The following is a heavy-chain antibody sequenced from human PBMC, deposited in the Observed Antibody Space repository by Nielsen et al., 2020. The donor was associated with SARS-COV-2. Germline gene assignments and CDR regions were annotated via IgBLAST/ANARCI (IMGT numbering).Heavy chain of an antibody. CDR3: AREGIVGATTGLDS. Sequence: GGSLRLSCAASGFTFNSYGMHWVRQAPGKGLEWVAVIWYDGSNKYYADSVKGRFTISRDNSKNTLYLQMNSLRAEDTAVYYCAREGIVGATTGLDSWGQGSLVTVSS. CDR1: GFTFNSYG. CDR2: IWYDGSNK. V-gene: IGHV3-33*01. D-gene: IGHD1-26*01. J-gene: IGHJ4*02.